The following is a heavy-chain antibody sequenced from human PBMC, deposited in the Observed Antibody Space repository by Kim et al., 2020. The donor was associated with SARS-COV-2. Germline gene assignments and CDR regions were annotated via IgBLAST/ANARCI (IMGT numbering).Heavy chain of an antibody. Sequence: SETLSLTCTVSGGSSSMGSYYRSWIWQPAGKGLEWIGRIYTSGSTTYNPSLKSRVTISVDTSKNQFSLKLSSVTAADTAVYYCARAGARLHYYGMDVWGQGTTVTVSS. D-gene: IGHD6-6*01. J-gene: IGHJ6*02. CDR2: IYTSGST. CDR1: GGSSSMGSYY. V-gene: IGHV4-61*02. CDR3: ARAGARLHYYGMDV.